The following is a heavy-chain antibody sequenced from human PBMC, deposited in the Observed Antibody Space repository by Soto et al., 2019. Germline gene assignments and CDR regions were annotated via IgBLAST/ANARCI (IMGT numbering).Heavy chain of an antibody. D-gene: IGHD6-19*01. CDR2: IIPILGIA. CDR3: ARRQAVAGPIDY. CDR1: GGTFSSYT. V-gene: IGHV1-69*02. Sequence: QVQLVQSGAEVKKPGSSVKVSCKASGGTFSSYTISWVRQAPGQGLEWMGRIIPILGIANYAQKFQGRVTITADKSPSTAYMELSSLRSEATAVSDCARRQAVAGPIDYWGQGTLVTVSS. J-gene: IGHJ4*02.